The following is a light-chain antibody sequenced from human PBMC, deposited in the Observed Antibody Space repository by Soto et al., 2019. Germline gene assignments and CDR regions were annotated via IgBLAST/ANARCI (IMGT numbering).Light chain of an antibody. V-gene: IGLV2-14*01. Sequence: QSALTQPASVSGSPGQSITISCTGTSSDVGAFYYVSWYLQYPGKAPKLMIYEVGNRPSGVSNRFSGSKSGNTASLTISGLQAEDEADYYCCSYASGSIYVFGTGTKVTVL. J-gene: IGLJ1*01. CDR3: CSYASGSIYV. CDR1: SSDVGAFYY. CDR2: EVG.